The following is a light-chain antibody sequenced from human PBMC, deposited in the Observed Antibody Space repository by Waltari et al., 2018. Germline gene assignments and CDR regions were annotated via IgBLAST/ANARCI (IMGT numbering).Light chain of an antibody. V-gene: IGKV3-20*01. J-gene: IGKJ1*01. CDR3: QNHERLPAT. Sequence: EVVLTQSPGTLSLSPGERATISCRASQSVSKYLAWYQQRPGQAPRLLIYAASNRATGIPDRFSGSGSGTDFSLTISRLEPEDFAVYYCQNHERLPATFGEGTKVEIK. CDR1: QSVSKY. CDR2: AAS.